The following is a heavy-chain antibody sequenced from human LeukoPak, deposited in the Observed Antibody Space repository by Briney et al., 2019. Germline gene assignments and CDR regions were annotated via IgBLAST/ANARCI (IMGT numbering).Heavy chain of an antibody. V-gene: IGHV1-46*01. CDR3: ARGASSSGWYGGSWFDP. CDR2: INPSGGST. Sequence: ASVKVSCKASGYTFTSYYMHWVRQAPGQGLEWMGIINPSGGSTSYAQKFQGRVTMTRDTSTSTVYMELSSLRSEDTAVYYCARGASSSGWYGGSWFDPWGQGTLVTVSS. J-gene: IGHJ5*02. CDR1: GYTFTSYY. D-gene: IGHD6-19*01.